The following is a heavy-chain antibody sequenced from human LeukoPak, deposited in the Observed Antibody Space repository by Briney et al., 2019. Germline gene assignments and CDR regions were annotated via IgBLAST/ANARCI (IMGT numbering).Heavy chain of an antibody. CDR1: GGSISSYY. CDR2: IYYSGST. D-gene: IGHD3-22*01. Sequence: SETLSLTCTVSGGSISSYYWSWIRQPPGKGLEWIGYIYYSGSTNYNPSLKSRVTISVDTSKNQFSLKLSSVTAADTAVYYCARDQSHYYDSSGYALGEAFDIWGQGTMVTVSS. V-gene: IGHV4-59*12. J-gene: IGHJ3*02. CDR3: ARDQSHYYDSSGYALGEAFDI.